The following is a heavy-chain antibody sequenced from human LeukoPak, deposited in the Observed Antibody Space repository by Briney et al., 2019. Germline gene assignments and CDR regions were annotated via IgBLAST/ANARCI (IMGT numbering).Heavy chain of an antibody. Sequence: QTGGSLRLSCAASGFMFSSYWMNGVRQAPGKGLEWVANIKQGGSEKYYVDSVKGRFSISRDNAKNSLYLQMNSLRAEDTALYHCARVPRNAWYSSSWYYFDYWGQGTLVTVSS. J-gene: IGHJ4*02. CDR2: IKQGGSEK. V-gene: IGHV3-7*03. D-gene: IGHD6-13*01. CDR1: GFMFSSYW. CDR3: ARVPRNAWYSSSWYYFDY.